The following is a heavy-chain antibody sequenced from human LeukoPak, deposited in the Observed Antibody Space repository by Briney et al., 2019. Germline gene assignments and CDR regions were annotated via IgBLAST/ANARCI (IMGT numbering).Heavy chain of an antibody. CDR3: ARWESAIYAFDI. J-gene: IGHJ3*02. Sequence: SETLSLTCTVSGGSISSYYWNWIRQPPGKALEWIGYIYFSGSTNYNPSLKSRVTISVDTSKNQFSLRLSSVTAADTAVYYCARWESAIYAFDIWGQGTMVTVSS. V-gene: IGHV4-59*08. D-gene: IGHD1-26*01. CDR2: IYFSGST. CDR1: GGSISSYY.